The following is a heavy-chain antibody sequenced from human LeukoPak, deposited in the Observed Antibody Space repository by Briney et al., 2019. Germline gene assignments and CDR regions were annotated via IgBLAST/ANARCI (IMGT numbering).Heavy chain of an antibody. V-gene: IGHV3-23*01. CDR2: ITGSGGST. D-gene: IGHD1-26*01. Sequence: GGSLRLSCAASGFTVSSNYMSWVRQAPGKGLEWVSAITGSGGSTYYGDSVKGRFTISRDNSKNTLYLQMNSLRAEDTAVYYCAKGREEFDPWGQGTLVTVSS. CDR3: AKGREEFDP. CDR1: GFTVSSNY. J-gene: IGHJ5*02.